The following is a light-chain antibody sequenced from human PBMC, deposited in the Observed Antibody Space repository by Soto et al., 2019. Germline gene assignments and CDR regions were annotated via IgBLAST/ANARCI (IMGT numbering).Light chain of an antibody. CDR1: QDISNY. J-gene: IGKJ2*01. Sequence: DIQLTQSPSFLSASVGDRVTVTCQASQDISNYLNWYQQKPGKAPKLLIYDASNLETGVPSRFSGSGSGTDFTFTISSLQPEDIATYYCQQYDNLPPYTFGQGTKVDTK. CDR2: DAS. CDR3: QQYDNLPPYT. V-gene: IGKV1-33*01.